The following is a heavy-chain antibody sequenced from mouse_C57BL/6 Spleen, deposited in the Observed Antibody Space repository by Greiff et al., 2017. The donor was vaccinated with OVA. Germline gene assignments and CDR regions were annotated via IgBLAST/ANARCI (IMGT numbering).Heavy chain of an antibody. J-gene: IGHJ2*01. CDR1: GYTFTSYW. V-gene: IGHV1-50*01. CDR2: IDPSDSYT. Sequence: QVQLQQPGAELVKPGASVTLSCKASGYTFTSYWMQWVKQRPGQGLEWIGEIDPSDSYTNYNQKFKGKATLTVDTSSSTAYMQLSSLTSEDSAVYYCARKGFITTVVNFDYWGQGTTLTVSS. D-gene: IGHD1-1*01. CDR3: ARKGFITTVVNFDY.